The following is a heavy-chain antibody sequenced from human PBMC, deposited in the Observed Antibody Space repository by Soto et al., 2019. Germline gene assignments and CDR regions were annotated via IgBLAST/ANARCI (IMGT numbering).Heavy chain of an antibody. D-gene: IGHD3-3*01. J-gene: IGHJ4*02. V-gene: IGHV4-34*01. CDR1: GGSFSGYY. CDR2: INHGGST. CDR3: ARVGLVITIFGVVTDLYFDY. Sequence: SETLSLTCAVYGGSFSGYYWSWIRQPPGKGLEWIGEINHGGSTNYNPSLKSRVTISVDTSKNQFSLKLSSVTAADTAVYYCARVGLVITIFGVVTDLYFDYWGQGTLVTVSS.